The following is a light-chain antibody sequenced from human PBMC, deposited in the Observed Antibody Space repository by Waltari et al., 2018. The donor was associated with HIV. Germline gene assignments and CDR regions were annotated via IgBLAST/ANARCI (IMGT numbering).Light chain of an antibody. J-gene: IGKJ3*01. CDR1: ESVSNY. CDR2: GAF. CDR3: QHRNNWAV. Sequence: IVLTQSPATLSLYPGDRATLSCRASESVSNYLAWYQQKPGQDHRLLIYGAFNRATGIPARFSASGSGTDFTLTISSLEPEDFAVYYCQHRNNWAVFGPGTKVDI. V-gene: IGKV3-11*01.